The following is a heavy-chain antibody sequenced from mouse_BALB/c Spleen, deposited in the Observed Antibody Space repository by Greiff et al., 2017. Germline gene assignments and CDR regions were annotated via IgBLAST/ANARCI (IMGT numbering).Heavy chain of an antibody. CDR2: INPGSGGT. D-gene: IGHD2-4*01. V-gene: IGHV1-54*01. Sequence: VQLQQSGAELVRPGTSVKVSCKASGYAFTNYLIEWVKQRPGQGLEWIGVINPGSGGTNYNEKFKGKATLTADKSSSTAYMQLSSLTSDDSAVYFCAREGITNYYAMGYWGQGTSVTVSS. CDR3: AREGITNYYAMGY. J-gene: IGHJ4*01. CDR1: GYAFTNYL.